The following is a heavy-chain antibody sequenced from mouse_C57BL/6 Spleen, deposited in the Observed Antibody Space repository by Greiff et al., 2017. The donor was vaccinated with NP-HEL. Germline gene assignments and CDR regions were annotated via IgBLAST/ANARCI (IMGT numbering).Heavy chain of an antibody. CDR2: IYPGDGDT. CDR1: GYAFSSSW. Sequence: VQLQQSGPELVKPGASVKISCKASGYAFSSSWMNWVKQRPGKGLEWIGRIYPGDGDTNYNGKFKGKATLTADKSSSTADMQLSSLTSEDSAVYFCARGGLYYYGSSYYFDYWGQGTTLTVSS. D-gene: IGHD1-1*01. V-gene: IGHV1-82*01. CDR3: ARGGLYYYGSSYYFDY. J-gene: IGHJ2*01.